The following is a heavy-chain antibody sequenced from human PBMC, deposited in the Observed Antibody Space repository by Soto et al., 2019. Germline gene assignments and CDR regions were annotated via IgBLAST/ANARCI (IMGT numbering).Heavy chain of an antibody. CDR2: VSSTGSS. J-gene: IGHJ5*02. Sequence: SETLSLTCTVSGGSISNYYWSWIRQSAEKRLEWIGRVSSTGSSYYNPSIRSRVTISVDTSKNQVSLNLTSVTAADTAVYYCARGVPAAGTDWFDPWGQGTLVTVSS. V-gene: IGHV4-4*07. CDR3: ARGVPAAGTDWFDP. CDR1: GGSISNYY. D-gene: IGHD6-13*01.